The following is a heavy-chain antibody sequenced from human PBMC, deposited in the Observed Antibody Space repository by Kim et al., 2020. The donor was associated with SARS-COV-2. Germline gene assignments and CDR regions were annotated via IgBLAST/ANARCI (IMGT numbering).Heavy chain of an antibody. CDR2: FDPEDGET. D-gene: IGHD2-15*01. CDR3: ATERVAGPPAWFDP. J-gene: IGHJ5*02. Sequence: ASVKVSCKVSGYTLTELSMHWVRQAPGKGLEWMGGFDPEDGETIYAQEFQGRVTMTEDTSTDTAYMELSSLRSEYTAVYYCATERVAGPPAWFDPWGQGTLVNVSS. V-gene: IGHV1-24*01. CDR1: GYTLTELS.